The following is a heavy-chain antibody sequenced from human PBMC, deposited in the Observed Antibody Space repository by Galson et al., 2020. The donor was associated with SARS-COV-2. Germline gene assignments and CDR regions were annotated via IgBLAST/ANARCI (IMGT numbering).Heavy chain of an antibody. CDR3: ARGGVYCGGDCYAMDV. Sequence: GGSPRLSCAASGFPFGDYGMSWVRQAPGKGLEWVSSINRNGDNTAYADSVKGRFTTFRDNARNSLYLQMNSLRGDDTALYYCARGGVYCGGDCYAMDVWGQGTTVTVSS. V-gene: IGHV3-20*04. CDR2: INRNGDNT. J-gene: IGHJ6*02. D-gene: IGHD2-21*02. CDR1: GFPFGDYG.